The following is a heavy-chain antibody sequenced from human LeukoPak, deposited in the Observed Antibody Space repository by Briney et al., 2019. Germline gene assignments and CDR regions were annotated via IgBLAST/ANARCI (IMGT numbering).Heavy chain of an antibody. CDR3: AADPTDGDSYGMDV. J-gene: IGHJ6*02. D-gene: IGHD4-17*01. CDR1: GGSISSSSYY. V-gene: IGHV4-39*01. CDR2: IYYSGST. Sequence: SEALSLTCTVSGGSISSSSYYWGWIRQPPGKGLEWIGSIYYSGSTYYNPSLKSRVTISVDTSKNQFSLKLSSVTAADTAVYYWAADPTDGDSYGMDVWGQGTTVTVSS.